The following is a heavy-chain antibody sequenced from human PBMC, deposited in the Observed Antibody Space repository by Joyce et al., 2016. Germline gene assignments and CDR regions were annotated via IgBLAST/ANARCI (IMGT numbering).Heavy chain of an antibody. D-gene: IGHD4-17*01. Sequence: EVHLVESGGGLVQPGGSLRLSCVASNFTFSTYWMHWIRQGPGKGLEWVARIKNDGSSKRYADSVKGRFTISRDNAKDTMYMEMNSLRVEDTAMYYCARAGDSGDYFDHWGQGTLVTVSS. J-gene: IGHJ4*02. CDR3: ARAGDSGDYFDH. V-gene: IGHV3-74*01. CDR2: IKNDGSSK. CDR1: NFTFSTYW.